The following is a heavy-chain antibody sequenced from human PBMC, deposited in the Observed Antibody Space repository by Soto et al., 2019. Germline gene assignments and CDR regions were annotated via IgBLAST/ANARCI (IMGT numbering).Heavy chain of an antibody. CDR2: IYYSGST. CDR3: ASKAYYYDSSGEGWFDP. CDR1: GGSISSSSYY. V-gene: IGHV4-39*01. Sequence: SETLSLTCTVSGGSISSSSYYWGWIRQPPGKGLEWIGSIYYSGSTYYNPSLKSRVTISVDTSKNQFSLKLSSVTAADTAVYYCASKAYYYDSSGEGWFDPWGQGTLVTVSS. J-gene: IGHJ5*02. D-gene: IGHD3-22*01.